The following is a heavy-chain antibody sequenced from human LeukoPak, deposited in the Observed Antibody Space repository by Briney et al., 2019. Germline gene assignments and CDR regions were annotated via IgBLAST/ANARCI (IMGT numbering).Heavy chain of an antibody. CDR1: GCTFTSYG. D-gene: IGHD6-13*01. Sequence: ASVKVSCKASGCTFTSYGISWVRQAPGQGLEWMGWISAYNGNTNYAQKLQGRVTMTTDTSTSTAYMELRSLRSDDTAVYYCARAWWYSSSWYVSYYYMDVWGKGTTVTVSS. CDR3: ARAWWYSSSWYVSYYYMDV. CDR2: ISAYNGNT. J-gene: IGHJ6*03. V-gene: IGHV1-18*01.